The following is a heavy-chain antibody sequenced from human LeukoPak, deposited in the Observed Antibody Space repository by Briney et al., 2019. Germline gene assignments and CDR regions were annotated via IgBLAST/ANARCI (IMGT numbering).Heavy chain of an antibody. V-gene: IGHV4-39*07. CDR3: TSGYYYYGMDV. J-gene: IGHJ6*02. CDR1: GGSISSSSYY. CDR2: IYYSGST. Sequence: PSETLSLTCTVSGGSISSSSYYWGWTRQPPGKGLEWIGSIYYSGSTNYNPSLKSRVTISVDTSKNQFSLKLSSVTAADTAVYYCTSGYYYYGMDVWGQGTTVTVSS.